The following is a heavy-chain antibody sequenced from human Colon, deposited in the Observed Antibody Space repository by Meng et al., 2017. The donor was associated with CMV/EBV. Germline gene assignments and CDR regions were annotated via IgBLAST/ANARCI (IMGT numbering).Heavy chain of an antibody. D-gene: IGHD2-15*01. CDR2: IYHTGTT. Sequence: QVELQQWGAGLLKPSGTLSLTVAVAGGAFSGYYWIFIRQAPGKGLEWIGEIYHTGTTHYNASLKSRVMISVATSMNQFSLKLTSMTAADTAVYYCARGQSFCRGGWCQTFFDYWGRGTLVTVSS. CDR3: ARGQSFCRGGWCQTFFDY. J-gene: IGHJ4*02. V-gene: IGHV4-34*01. CDR1: GGAFSGYY.